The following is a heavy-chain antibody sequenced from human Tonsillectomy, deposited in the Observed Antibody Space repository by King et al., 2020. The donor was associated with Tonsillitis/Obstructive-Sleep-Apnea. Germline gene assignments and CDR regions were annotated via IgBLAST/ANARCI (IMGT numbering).Heavy chain of an antibody. Sequence: VQLVESGAEVKKPGASVKVSCKASGYPFSSHYVHWVRQAPGQGLEWMGTINPSGGGTNYAQKFQGRVTMTRDTSTSTIYMELSSLRSDDTAVYYCARGAEGGSGEFWNTWSAPWGQGTLATVSS. CDR2: INPSGGGT. CDR1: GYPFSSHY. D-gene: IGHD3-10*01. CDR3: ARGAEGGSGEFWNTWSAP. V-gene: IGHV1-46*01. J-gene: IGHJ5*02.